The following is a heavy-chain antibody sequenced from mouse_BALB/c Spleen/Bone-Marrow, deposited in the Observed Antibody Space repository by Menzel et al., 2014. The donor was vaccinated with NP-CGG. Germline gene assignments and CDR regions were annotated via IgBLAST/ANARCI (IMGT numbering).Heavy chain of an antibody. CDR2: INPGSGGT. J-gene: IGHJ3*01. CDR3: ARSITVVVPPAY. D-gene: IGHD1-1*01. CDR1: GYAFTNYL. V-gene: IGHV1-54*01. Sequence: QVQLQQPGAELVRPGTSVKVSCKASGYAFTNYLIEWVKRRPGQGLEWIGVINPGSGGTNYNEKLKGKATLTADKSSSTAYMQLSSLTSDDSAVYFCARSITVVVPPAYWGQGTLVTVSA.